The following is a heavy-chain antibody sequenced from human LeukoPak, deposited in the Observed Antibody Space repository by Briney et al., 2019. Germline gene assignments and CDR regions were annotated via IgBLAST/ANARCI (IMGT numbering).Heavy chain of an antibody. J-gene: IGHJ6*02. CDR2: ISSSSSYI. CDR1: GFTFSRYW. Sequence: GGSLRLSCAASGFTFSRYWMHWVRQAPGKGLEWVSSISSSSSYIYYADSVKGRFTISRDNAKNSLYLQMNSLGAEDTAVYYCARDFDSSSFTMDVWGQGTTVTVSS. V-gene: IGHV3-21*01. D-gene: IGHD6-13*01. CDR3: ARDFDSSSFTMDV.